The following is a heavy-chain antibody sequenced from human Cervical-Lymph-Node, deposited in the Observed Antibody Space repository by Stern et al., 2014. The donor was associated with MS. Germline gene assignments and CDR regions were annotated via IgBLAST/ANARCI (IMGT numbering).Heavy chain of an antibody. V-gene: IGHV5-51*01. J-gene: IGHJ4*02. CDR2: IFPGGSDI. Sequence: EVQLVESGAEVKKPGESLQISCQGSGFSFTGYWIGWVRQMPGKGREWIAIIFPGGSDIRYSPSFQGQVPISADKSSSTAYLQWNNLKASDTAIYYCARQRYFDYWGQGTLVTVSS. CDR3: ARQRYFDY. CDR1: GFSFTGYW.